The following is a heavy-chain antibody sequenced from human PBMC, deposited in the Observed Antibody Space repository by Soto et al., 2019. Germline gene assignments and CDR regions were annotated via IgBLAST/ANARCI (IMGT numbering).Heavy chain of an antibody. D-gene: IGHD2-21*01. CDR3: ARHAGLVWSSYYYYVMDV. CDR1: GGSISSSSYY. Sequence: PSETLSLTCTVSGGSISSSSYYWGWIRQPPGKGLEWIGSIYYSGSTYYNPSLKSRVTISVDTSKNQFSLKLSSVTATDTAVYYCARHAGLVWSSYYYYVMDVWGQGTTVTVSS. J-gene: IGHJ6*02. CDR2: IYYSGST. V-gene: IGHV4-39*01.